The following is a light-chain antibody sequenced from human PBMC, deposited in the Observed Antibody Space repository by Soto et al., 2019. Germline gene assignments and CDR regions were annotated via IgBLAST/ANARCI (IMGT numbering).Light chain of an antibody. CDR1: QSISIN. Sequence: EIVMTQSPATLSVSPGERATLSCRASQSISINLAWYHQKPGQAPRLLIYGASTRATGIPARFSGSGSGTEFTLIISSLQSEDLAVYYCQQYHNWPLTFGGGTNVEIK. CDR3: QQYHNWPLT. V-gene: IGKV3D-15*01. J-gene: IGKJ4*01. CDR2: GAS.